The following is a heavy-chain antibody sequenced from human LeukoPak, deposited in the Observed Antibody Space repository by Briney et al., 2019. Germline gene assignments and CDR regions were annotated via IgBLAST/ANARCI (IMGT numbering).Heavy chain of an antibody. Sequence: GGSLRLSCAVSGFTFSNYAMTWVRQAPGKGLEWVSVISGSGSSTYYADSVKGRFTISRDNSKNTLYLQMNSLRAEDTAVYYCARAPYYDFWSGYYLDYWGQGTLVTVSS. D-gene: IGHD3-3*01. CDR1: GFTFSNYA. V-gene: IGHV3-23*01. J-gene: IGHJ4*02. CDR3: ARAPYYDFWSGYYLDY. CDR2: ISGSGSST.